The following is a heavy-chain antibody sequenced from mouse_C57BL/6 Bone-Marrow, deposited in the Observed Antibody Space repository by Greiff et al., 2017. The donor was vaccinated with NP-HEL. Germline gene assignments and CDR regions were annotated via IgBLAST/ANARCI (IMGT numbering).Heavy chain of an antibody. J-gene: IGHJ4*01. D-gene: IGHD2-2*01. CDR1: GFNIKDDY. CDR2: IDPENGDT. V-gene: IGHV14-4*01. Sequence: VQLQQSGAELVRPGASVKLSCTASGFNIKDDYMHWVKQRPEQGLEWIGWIDPENGDTEYASKFQGKATITADTSSNTAYLQLSRLTSEDTAVYYCTTKLLWLRRAMDYWGQGTSVTVSS. CDR3: TTKLLWLRRAMDY.